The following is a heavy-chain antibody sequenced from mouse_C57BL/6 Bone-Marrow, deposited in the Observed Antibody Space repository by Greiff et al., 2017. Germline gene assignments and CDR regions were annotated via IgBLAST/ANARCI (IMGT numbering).Heavy chain of an antibody. CDR1: GYTFTSYW. CDR3: ARERDGWGFAY. J-gene: IGHJ3*01. V-gene: IGHV1-64*01. CDR2: IHPNSGST. D-gene: IGHD2-3*01. Sequence: QVQLQQPGAELVKPGASVKLSCKASGYTFTSYWMHWVKQRPGQGLEWIGMIHPNSGSTNYNEKFKSKATLTVDKSSSTAYMQLSSLTAEDSAVYYCARERDGWGFAYWGQGTLVTVSA.